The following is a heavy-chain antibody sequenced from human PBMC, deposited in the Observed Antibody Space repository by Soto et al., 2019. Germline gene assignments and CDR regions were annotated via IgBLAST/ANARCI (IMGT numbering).Heavy chain of an antibody. CDR3: ARQAVVVAARFYYFDY. D-gene: IGHD2-15*01. CDR2: IYYSGST. CDR1: GGSICSSSYY. V-gene: IGHV4-39*01. Sequence: PSETLSLTCTVSGGSICSSSYYWGWIRQPPGKGLEWIGSIYYSGSTYYNPSLKSRVTISVDTSKNQFSLKLSSVTAADTAVYYCARQAVVVAARFYYFDYWGQGTRVTVSS. J-gene: IGHJ4*02.